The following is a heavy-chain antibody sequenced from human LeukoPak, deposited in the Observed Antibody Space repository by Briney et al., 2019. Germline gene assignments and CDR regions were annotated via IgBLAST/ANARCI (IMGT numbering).Heavy chain of an antibody. CDR3: ARARAYYDSSVDWFDP. J-gene: IGHJ5*02. D-gene: IGHD3-22*01. CDR2: IYCSGST. CDR1: GGSISSGGYY. Sequence: SQTLSLTCTVSGGSISSGGYYWSWIRQHPGKGLEWIGYIYCSGSTYYNPSLKSRVTISVDTSKNQFSLKLSSVTAADTAVYYCARARAYYDSSVDWFDPWGQGTLVTVSS. V-gene: IGHV4-31*03.